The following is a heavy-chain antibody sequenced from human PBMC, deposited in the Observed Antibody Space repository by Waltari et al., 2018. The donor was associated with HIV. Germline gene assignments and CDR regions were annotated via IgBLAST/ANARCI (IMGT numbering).Heavy chain of an antibody. V-gene: IGHV1-2*02. D-gene: IGHD3-10*01. CDR3: AGTYYYGSGSYYNDLNY. CDR2: INPNSGGT. Sequence: QVQLVQSGAEVKKHGASVKVSCKASGYTFTGYYMHCVRRAPGPGLEWMGWINPNSGGTNYAQKFQGRVTMTRDTSISTAYMELSRLRSDDTAVYYCAGTYYYGSGSYYNDLNYWGQGTLVTVSS. CDR1: GYTFTGYY. J-gene: IGHJ4*02.